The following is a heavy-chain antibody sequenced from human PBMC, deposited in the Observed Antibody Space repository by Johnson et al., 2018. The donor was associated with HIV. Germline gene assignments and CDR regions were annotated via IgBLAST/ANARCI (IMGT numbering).Heavy chain of an antibody. CDR3: AKGGSGTTRIRAQKGAFDI. CDR2: ISYDGSNK. V-gene: IGHV3-30*18. J-gene: IGHJ3*02. CDR1: GFTFNNAW. D-gene: IGHD6-19*01. Sequence: QVQLVESGGGLVKPGGSLRLSCAASGFTFNNAWMSWVRQAPGKGLEWVAVISYDGSNKYYADSVKGRFTISRDNSKNTLYLQMNSLRAEDTAVYYCAKGGSGTTRIRAQKGAFDIWGQGTMVTVSS.